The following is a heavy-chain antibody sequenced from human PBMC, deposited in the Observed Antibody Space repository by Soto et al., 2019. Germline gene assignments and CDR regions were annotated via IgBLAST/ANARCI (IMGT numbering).Heavy chain of an antibody. D-gene: IGHD6-25*01. J-gene: IGHJ3*02. Sequence: GGSLRRSCAASGFTFSSYWMHWVRQAPGKGLVWVSRINSDGSSTSYADSVKGRFTISRDNAKNTLYLQMNSLRAEDTAVYYCARRFGRAAADVFDIGGKGTMVPVSS. V-gene: IGHV3-74*01. CDR3: ARRFGRAAADVFDI. CDR1: GFTFSSYW. CDR2: INSDGSST.